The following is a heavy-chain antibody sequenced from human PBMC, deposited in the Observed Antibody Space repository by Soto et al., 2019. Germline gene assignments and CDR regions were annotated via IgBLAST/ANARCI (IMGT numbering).Heavy chain of an antibody. J-gene: IGHJ4*02. CDR3: ARVAKNSYPGSHIFDF. D-gene: IGHD3-10*01. Sequence: HPWGSLRLSCVASGFTFGSRAMSWFRQAPGEGLEWVSTITDTGGDTKYADSVRGRFTISRGNSKNTLYLQMSSLRAEDSAVYYCARVAKNSYPGSHIFDFCRRANLVPV. CDR1: GFTFGSRA. CDR2: ITDTGGDT. V-gene: IGHV3-23*01.